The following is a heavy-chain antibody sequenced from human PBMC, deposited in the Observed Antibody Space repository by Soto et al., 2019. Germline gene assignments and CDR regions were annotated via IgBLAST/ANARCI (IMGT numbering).Heavy chain of an antibody. CDR1: GYLFTNFY. CDR3: TRGRAAGDD. J-gene: IGHJ4*02. Sequence: QVQLVQPGAEVKKPGASVKFSCKASGYLFTNFYIHWVRQAPGQGLEWLGIINPNGGSTNYAQNFQGRVTMTRDTSTSTVYMDLSSLRSEDTAVYDCTRGRAAGDDWGQGTLITVSS. CDR2: INPNGGST. V-gene: IGHV1-46*01.